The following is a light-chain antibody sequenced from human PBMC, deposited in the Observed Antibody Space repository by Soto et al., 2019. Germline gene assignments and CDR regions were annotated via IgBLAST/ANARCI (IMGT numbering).Light chain of an antibody. Sequence: EIVMTQSPATLSVSPGERATLSCRASQNISSNLAWYQQKPGQAPRVLIDGASTRATGIPARFSGSGSGTEFTLTISRLQSEDCAVYYGQQYNNWLWTFGQGTKVEIK. CDR2: GAS. J-gene: IGKJ1*01. V-gene: IGKV3-15*01. CDR3: QQYNNWLWT. CDR1: QNISSN.